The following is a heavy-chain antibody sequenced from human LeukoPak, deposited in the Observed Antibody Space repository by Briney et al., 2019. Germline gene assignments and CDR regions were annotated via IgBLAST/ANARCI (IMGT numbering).Heavy chain of an antibody. CDR1: GFTFSSYA. Sequence: PGGSLRLSCAASGFTFSSYAMHWVRQAPGKGLEWVAVISYDGSNKYYADSVKGRFTISRDNSKNTLYLQMNSLRAEDTAVYYCAKAYSRTYDFDYWGQGTLVTVSS. D-gene: IGHD5-12*01. J-gene: IGHJ4*02. V-gene: IGHV3-30*04. CDR2: ISYDGSNK. CDR3: AKAYSRTYDFDY.